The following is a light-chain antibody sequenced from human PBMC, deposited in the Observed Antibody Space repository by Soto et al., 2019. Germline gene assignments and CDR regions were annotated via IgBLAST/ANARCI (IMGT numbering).Light chain of an antibody. CDR3: QQYESYWT. CDR1: QTITNW. J-gene: IGKJ1*01. CDR2: KTS. Sequence: DIQMTQSPSTLSASVGDRVTITCRASQTITNWLAWYQQKPGKAPKVLIYKTSSLESGVPSRFSGSGSGTEFTLTINGLQPDDFATYYCQQYESYWTFGQGTKVDNK. V-gene: IGKV1-5*03.